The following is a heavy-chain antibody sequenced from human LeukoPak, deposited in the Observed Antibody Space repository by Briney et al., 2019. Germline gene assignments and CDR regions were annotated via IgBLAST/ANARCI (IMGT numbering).Heavy chain of an antibody. J-gene: IGHJ6*04. CDR2: MILIFGAT. V-gene: IGHV1-69*06. CDR1: GDAFTIYA. D-gene: IGHD3-10*01. CDR3: ARQPYYGSGSYYTQSYYYGMDV. Sequence: SVTVSFTGAGDAFTIYAISWGRHAQRQGKGWVGGMILIFGATNYAQKFQGRLTITAHKSTSTAYMELSSLRSEDTAVYYCARQPYYGSGSYYTQSYYYGMDVWGKGTTLTVPS.